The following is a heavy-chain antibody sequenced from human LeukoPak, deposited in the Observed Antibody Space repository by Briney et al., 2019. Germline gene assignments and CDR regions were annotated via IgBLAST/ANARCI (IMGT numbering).Heavy chain of an antibody. CDR3: ARERGDYEYAFDI. D-gene: IGHD4-17*01. CDR1: GFTVSSNY. J-gene: IGHJ3*02. V-gene: IGHV3-53*04. CDR2: IYSGGST. Sequence: TGGSLRLSCAASGFTVSSNYMSWVRQAPGKGLEWVPVIYSGGSTYYADSVKGRFTISRHNSKNTLYLQMNSLRAEDTAVYYCARERGDYEYAFDIWGQGTMVTVSS.